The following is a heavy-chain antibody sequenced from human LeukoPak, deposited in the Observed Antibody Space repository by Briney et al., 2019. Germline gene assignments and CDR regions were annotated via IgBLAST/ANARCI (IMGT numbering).Heavy chain of an antibody. D-gene: IGHD2-21*02. V-gene: IGHV1-46*01. CDR3: ARAAYCGGDCYPPYFDY. Sequence: ASVKVSCKASGYTFTSYYMHWVRQAPGQGLEWMGIINPSGGSTSYAQKFQGRVTMARDMSTSTVYMELSSLRSEDTAVYYCARAAYCGGDCYPPYFDYWGQGTLVTVSS. J-gene: IGHJ4*02. CDR1: GYTFTSYY. CDR2: INPSGGST.